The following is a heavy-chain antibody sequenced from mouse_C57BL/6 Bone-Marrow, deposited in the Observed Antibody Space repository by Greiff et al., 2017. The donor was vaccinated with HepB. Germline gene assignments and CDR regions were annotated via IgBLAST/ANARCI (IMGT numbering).Heavy chain of an antibody. CDR1: GFNIKDDY. D-gene: IGHD2-4*01. CDR2: IDPENGDT. CDR3: TTDDYDAWFAY. Sequence: EVKLVESGAELVRPGASVKLSCTASGFNIKDDYMHWVKQRPEQGLEWIGWIDPENGDTEYASKFQGKATITADTSSNTAYLQLSSLTSEDTAVYYCTTDDYDAWFAYWGQGTRVTVSA. J-gene: IGHJ3*01. V-gene: IGHV14-4*01.